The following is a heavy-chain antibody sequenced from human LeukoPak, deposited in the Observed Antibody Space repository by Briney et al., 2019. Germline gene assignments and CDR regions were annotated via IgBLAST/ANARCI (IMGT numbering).Heavy chain of an antibody. D-gene: IGHD6-13*01. CDR2: IIPILGIA. V-gene: IGHV1-69*04. CDR3: ARDPGEGYSSSWYGNYYYGMDV. J-gene: IGHJ6*02. CDR1: GGTFSSYA. Sequence: ASVKVSCKASGGTFSSYAISWVRQAPGQGLEWMGRIIPILGIANYAQKFQGRVTITADKSTSTAYMELSSLRSGDTAVYYCARDPGEGYSSSWYGNYYYGMDVWGQGTTVTVSS.